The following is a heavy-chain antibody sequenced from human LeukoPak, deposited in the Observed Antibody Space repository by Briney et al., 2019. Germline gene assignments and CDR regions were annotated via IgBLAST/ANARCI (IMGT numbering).Heavy chain of an antibody. CDR2: IFPSGGEI. V-gene: IGHV3-23*01. J-gene: IGHJ4*02. Sequence: GGSLRLSCAASGFTFSTFAMIWVRQPPGKGLEWVSSIFPSGGEIHYADSVRGRFTISRDNSKSTLSLQTNSLRAEDTAIYYCATGIRFLDYWGQGTLVTVSS. CDR1: GFTFSTFA. CDR3: ATGIRFLDY. D-gene: IGHD3-3*01.